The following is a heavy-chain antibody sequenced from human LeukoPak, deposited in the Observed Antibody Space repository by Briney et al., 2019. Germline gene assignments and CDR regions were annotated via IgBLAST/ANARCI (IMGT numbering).Heavy chain of an antibody. CDR2: IYYSGST. Sequence: LRLSCAASGFTFSSYSMNWVRQAPGKGLEWIGYIYYSGSTYYNPSLKSRVTISVDTSKNQFSLKLSSVTAADTAVYYCARDRVEWLRLDNWFDPWGQGTLVTVSS. J-gene: IGHJ5*02. CDR1: GFTFSSYS. CDR3: ARDRVEWLRLDNWFDP. D-gene: IGHD5-12*01. V-gene: IGHV4-30-4*08.